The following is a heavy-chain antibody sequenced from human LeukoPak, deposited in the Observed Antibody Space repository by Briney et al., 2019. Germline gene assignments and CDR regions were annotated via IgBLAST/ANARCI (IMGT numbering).Heavy chain of an antibody. Sequence: SETLSLTCAVSDGSISSSNWWSWVRQPPGKGLDWIGEIYHSGSTNYNPSLKSRVTISVDKSKNQFSLKLSSVTAADTAVYYCARNIWFGESADAFDIWGQGTMVTVSS. CDR3: ARNIWFGESADAFDI. D-gene: IGHD3-10*01. V-gene: IGHV4-4*02. CDR1: DGSISSSNW. CDR2: IYHSGST. J-gene: IGHJ3*02.